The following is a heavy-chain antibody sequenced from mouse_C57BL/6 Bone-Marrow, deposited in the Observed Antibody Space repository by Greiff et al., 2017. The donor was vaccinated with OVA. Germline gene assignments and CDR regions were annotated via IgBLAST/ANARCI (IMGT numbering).Heavy chain of an antibody. V-gene: IGHV6-6*01. D-gene: IGHD2-4*01. CDR2: IRNKANNHAT. J-gene: IGHJ2*01. CDR1: GFTFSDAW. CDR3: TFYDYYDLYYFDY. Sequence: EVKLVESGGGLVQPGGSMKLSCAASGFTFSDAWMDWVRQSPEKGLEWVADIRNKANNHATYYAESVKGRFTISRDDSKSSVYLQMNSLRAEDTGIYYCTFYDYYDLYYFDYWGQGTTLTVSS.